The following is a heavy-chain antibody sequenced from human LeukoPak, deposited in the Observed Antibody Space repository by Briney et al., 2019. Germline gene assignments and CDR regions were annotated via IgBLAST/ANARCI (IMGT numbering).Heavy chain of an antibody. CDR2: IYTSGST. CDR1: GGSISSGSYY. J-gene: IGHJ4*02. D-gene: IGHD3-22*01. V-gene: IGHV4-61*02. Sequence: SETLSLTCTVSGGSISSGSYYWSWIRQPAGKGLEWIGRIYTSGSTNYNPSLKSRVTISVDTSKDQFSLKLSSVTAADTAVYYCARDRKYYYDSSGYYNYYFDYWGQGTLVTVSS. CDR3: ARDRKYYYDSSGYYNYYFDY.